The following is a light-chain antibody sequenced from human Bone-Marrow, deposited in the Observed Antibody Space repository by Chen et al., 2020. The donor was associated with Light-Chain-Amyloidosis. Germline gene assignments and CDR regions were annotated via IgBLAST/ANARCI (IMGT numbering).Light chain of an antibody. Sequence: EVVMTQSPATLSVSPGDTAILSCRASQSISRNLAWYQQKPGHPPRLLIFHSSTRATGIPDRFTGTGSQTDFTLTISSLRSEDFAVYYCQQYGSSSFTFGPGTKVDIK. J-gene: IGKJ3*01. V-gene: IGKV3-15*01. CDR2: HSS. CDR3: QQYGSSSFT. CDR1: QSISRN.